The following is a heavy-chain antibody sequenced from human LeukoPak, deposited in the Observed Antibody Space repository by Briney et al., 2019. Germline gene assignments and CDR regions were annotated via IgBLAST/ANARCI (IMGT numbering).Heavy chain of an antibody. V-gene: IGHV1-8*01. D-gene: IGHD3-16*01. CDR3: ARKKWGADPPDY. CDR1: GYTFTSYD. CDR2: MNPNSGNT. Sequence: ASVKVSCKASGYTFTSYDINWVRQATGQGLEWMGWMNPNSGNTGYAQKFQGRVTMTRNTSISTAYMELSSLRSEDTAVYYCARKKWGADPPDYWGQGTLVTVSS. J-gene: IGHJ4*02.